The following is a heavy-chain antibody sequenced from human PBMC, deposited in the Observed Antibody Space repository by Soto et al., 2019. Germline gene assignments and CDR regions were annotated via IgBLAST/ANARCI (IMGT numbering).Heavy chain of an antibody. CDR2: IYYSGTT. J-gene: IGHJ4*02. V-gene: IGHV4-59*01. Sequence: SETLFHTCTVSGGSMPGIYWRWIRKPPGKGLEWIGYIYYSGTTSYNPSLYSRVTMSIDTSKNQFSLKVHSVTAADAAVYYCARESYFGSGATVVAYWGKGTLVT. CDR3: ARESYFGSGATVVAY. CDR1: GGSMPGIY. D-gene: IGHD3-10*01.